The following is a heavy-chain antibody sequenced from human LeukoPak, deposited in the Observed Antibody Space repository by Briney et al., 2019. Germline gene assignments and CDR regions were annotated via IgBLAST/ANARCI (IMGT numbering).Heavy chain of an antibody. CDR2: IYPGDSDT. CDR3: ARGEEGYSIGCALRWVY. D-gene: IGHD6-19*01. Sequence: GESLETICKGSGYSFTSYLLGWVRQMPGKGLEWMGIIYPGDSDTRYSPSFQGQVTISADKSISTAYLQWSSLRASDTAMYYCARGEEGYSIGCALRWVYWGEGRLVTVSS. CDR1: GYSFTSYL. V-gene: IGHV5-51*01. J-gene: IGHJ4*02.